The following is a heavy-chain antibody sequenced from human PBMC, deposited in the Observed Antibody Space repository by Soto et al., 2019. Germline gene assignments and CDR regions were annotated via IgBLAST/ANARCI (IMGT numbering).Heavy chain of an antibody. Sequence: QITLKESGPALVKPTQTLTLTCTFSGFSLSTTALGVGWIRQPPGEALEWVALIYGDDEKRYSPSLKSRITITKDTPKNQVVLTRANMDPVDTATYYCAYRLKGGGYFQYWGQGILVTVSS. V-gene: IGHV2-5*02. CDR1: GFSLSTTALG. CDR2: IYGDDEK. J-gene: IGHJ4*02. CDR3: AYRLKGGGYFQY. D-gene: IGHD3-16*01.